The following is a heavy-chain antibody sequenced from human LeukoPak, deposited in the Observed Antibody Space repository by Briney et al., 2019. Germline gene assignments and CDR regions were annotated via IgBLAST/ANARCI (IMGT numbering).Heavy chain of an antibody. D-gene: IGHD3-22*01. V-gene: IGHV3-48*04. J-gene: IGHJ3*02. CDR1: GFTFSSYW. CDR3: ARSGTTYYYDSSTRI. Sequence: PGGSLRLSCAASGFTFSSYWMSWVRQAPGKGLEWVSYISSTSAGIYYADSVEGRFTVSRDNAKNSLYLQMSSLRAEDTAMYYCARSGTTYYYDSSTRIWGQGTMVTVSS. CDR2: ISSTSAGI.